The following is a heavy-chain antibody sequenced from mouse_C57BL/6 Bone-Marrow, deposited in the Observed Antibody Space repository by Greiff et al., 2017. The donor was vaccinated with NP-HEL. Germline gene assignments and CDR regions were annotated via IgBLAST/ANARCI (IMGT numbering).Heavy chain of an antibody. CDR3: ATAPYDGSSYWYFDV. D-gene: IGHD1-1*01. V-gene: IGHV2-9-1*01. CDR1: GFSLTSYA. Sequence: QVQLKESGPGLVAPSQSLYITCTVSGFSLTSYAISWVRQPPGKGLEWLGVICPGGGTNYNSALKTSLSISKDNSKSSVFSKMNSLHTDDTARYYCATAPYDGSSYWYFDVWGTGTTVTVSS. J-gene: IGHJ1*03. CDR2: ICPGGGT.